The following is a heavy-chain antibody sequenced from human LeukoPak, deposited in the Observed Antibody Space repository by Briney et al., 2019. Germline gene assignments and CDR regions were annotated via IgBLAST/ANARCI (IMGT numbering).Heavy chain of an antibody. V-gene: IGHV4-59*11. CDR1: GGSISSHS. J-gene: IGHJ4*02. D-gene: IGHD6-19*01. CDR2: MYNSGTTNRRT. CDR3: ATQPEGYSSGWDGYYFDY. Sequence: PSETLSLTCTVSGGSISSHSWSWIRQPPGKGLEWIGYMYNSGTTNRRTNSNPSLKSRVTISVDTSQNHFSLKLSSVTAADTAVYYCATQPEGYSSGWDGYYFDYWGQGTLVTVSS.